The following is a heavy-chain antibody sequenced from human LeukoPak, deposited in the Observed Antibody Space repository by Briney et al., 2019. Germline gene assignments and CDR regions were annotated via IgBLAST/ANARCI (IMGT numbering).Heavy chain of an antibody. CDR3: AREIWGTFKD. Sequence: GRSLRLSCAASGFTFSSYAMYWVRQAPGKGLEWVTFISYDGSSKYYADSEKGGFTISRDNSKNTLFLQMNSLRDEDTAVYYCAREIWGTFKDWGQGTLFTVSS. CDR1: GFTFSSYA. V-gene: IGHV3-30-3*01. J-gene: IGHJ4*02. D-gene: IGHD3-16*01. CDR2: ISYDGSSK.